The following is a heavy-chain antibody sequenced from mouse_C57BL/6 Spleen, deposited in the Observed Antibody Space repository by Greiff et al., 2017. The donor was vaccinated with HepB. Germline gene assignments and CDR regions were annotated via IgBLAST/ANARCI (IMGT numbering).Heavy chain of an antibody. CDR3: ARRGGNSPYAMDY. CDR1: GYAFSSSW. Sequence: QVQLQQSGPELVKPGASVKISCKASGYAFSSSWMNWVKQRPGKGLEWIGRIYPGDGDTNYNGKFKGKATLTADKSSSTAYMQLSSLTSEDSAVYFCARRGGNSPYAMDYWGQGTSVTVSS. CDR2: IYPGDGDT. D-gene: IGHD1-1*01. V-gene: IGHV1-82*01. J-gene: IGHJ4*01.